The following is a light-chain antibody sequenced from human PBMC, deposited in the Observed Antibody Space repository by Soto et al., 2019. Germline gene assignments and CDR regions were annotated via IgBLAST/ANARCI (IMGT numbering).Light chain of an antibody. CDR2: EGT. CDR3: CSYAGSRHYV. J-gene: IGLJ1*01. Sequence: QSVLTQPASVSGSPGQSITISCTGTSSDVGSYNLVSWYQQHPGKAPKFMIYEGTKRRSGVSNRFSGSKSGNTASLTISGLQAEDEADYYCCSYAGSRHYVFGTGTKLTVL. V-gene: IGLV2-23*01. CDR1: SSDVGSYNL.